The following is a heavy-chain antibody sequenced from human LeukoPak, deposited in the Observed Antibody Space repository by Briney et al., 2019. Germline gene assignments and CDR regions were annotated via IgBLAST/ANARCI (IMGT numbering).Heavy chain of an antibody. CDR1: GGSISNSNYY. Sequence: SETLSLTCTVSGGSISNSNYYWGWIRQPPGKGLEWIGSIYYGGSTYYNPSLKSRVTISVDTSKNQFSLKLSSVTAADTAVYYCARHQYYYDSSGYRPHPGAFDYWGQGTLVTVSS. J-gene: IGHJ4*02. CDR2: IYYGGST. CDR3: ARHQYYYDSSGYRPHPGAFDY. V-gene: IGHV4-39*01. D-gene: IGHD3-22*01.